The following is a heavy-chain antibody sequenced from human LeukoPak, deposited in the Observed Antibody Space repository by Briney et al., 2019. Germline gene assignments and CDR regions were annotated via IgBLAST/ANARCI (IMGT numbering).Heavy chain of an antibody. D-gene: IGHD2-21*02. CDR1: GFTFSSYW. Sequence: PGGSLRLSCAASGFTFSSYWMSWIRQPPGKGLEWIGEINHSGSTYYNPSLKSRVTISVDTSKNQFSLKLRYVTAADTAVYYCARRTTYLGWRPSESPSCFDYWGQGTLVAVSS. CDR3: ARRTTYLGWRPSESPSCFDY. CDR2: INHSGST. V-gene: IGHV4-34*01. J-gene: IGHJ4*02.